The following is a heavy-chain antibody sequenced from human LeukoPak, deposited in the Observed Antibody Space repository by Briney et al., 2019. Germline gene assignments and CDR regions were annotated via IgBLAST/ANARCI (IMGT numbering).Heavy chain of an antibody. CDR1: GFTFSSYS. D-gene: IGHD6-19*01. J-gene: IGHJ4*02. Sequence: GGSLRLSCAASGFTFSSYSMNWVRQAPGKGLEWVSSISSSSSYIYYADSVKGRFTISRDNAKNSLYLQMNSLRAEGTAVYYCARDTTVAGTSDYWGQGTLVTVSS. CDR3: ARDTTVAGTSDY. CDR2: ISSSSSYI. V-gene: IGHV3-21*01.